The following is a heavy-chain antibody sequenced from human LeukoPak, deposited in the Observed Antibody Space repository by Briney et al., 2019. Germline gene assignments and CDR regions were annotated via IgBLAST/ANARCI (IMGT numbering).Heavy chain of an antibody. CDR2: INPNSGGT. CDR1: GYTFTGYY. CDR3: ARDDPYSSGWYYFDY. V-gene: IGHV1-2*02. D-gene: IGHD6-19*01. J-gene: IGHJ4*02. Sequence: GASVKVSCKASGYTFTGYYMHWVRQAPGQGLEWMGWINPNSGGTNYAQKFQGRVTMTRDTSISTAYMELSRLRSDDTAVYYCARDDPYSSGWYYFDYWGQGTLVTVSS.